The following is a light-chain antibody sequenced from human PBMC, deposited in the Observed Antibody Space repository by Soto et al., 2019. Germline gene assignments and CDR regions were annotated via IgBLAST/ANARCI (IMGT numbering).Light chain of an antibody. Sequence: DIPMTQSPSTLSASVGDRVTITCRASQSISSWLAWYQQKQGKDHKLLIYKASSLESGVPSRFSGSGSGTEFTLTSSSLQPDDFANYYCQQYNSLWTFGQGTKVEIK. CDR2: KAS. J-gene: IGKJ1*01. V-gene: IGKV1-5*03. CDR3: QQYNSLWT. CDR1: QSISSW.